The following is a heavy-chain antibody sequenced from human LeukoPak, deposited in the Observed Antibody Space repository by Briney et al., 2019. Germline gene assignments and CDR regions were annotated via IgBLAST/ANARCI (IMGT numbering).Heavy chain of an antibody. CDR3: AKAGYTSSWPLDY. J-gene: IGHJ4*02. CDR2: LSGSGSTT. V-gene: IGHV3-23*01. D-gene: IGHD6-13*01. Sequence: GGSLRLSCAASGFTFSSDGMSGVRQAPGKGLEWVSALSGSGSTTYYADSVKGRFTISRDNSKNTLFLEMNSLRVEDTAVYYCAKAGYTSSWPLDYWGQGTQVTVSS. CDR1: GFTFSSDG.